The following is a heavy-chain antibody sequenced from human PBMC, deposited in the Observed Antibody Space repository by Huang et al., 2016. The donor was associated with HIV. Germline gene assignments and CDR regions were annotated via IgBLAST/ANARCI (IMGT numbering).Heavy chain of an antibody. V-gene: IGHV1-18*04. CDR2: ISGHTGNT. D-gene: IGHD3-22*01. CDR1: GYTFTNYG. J-gene: IGHJ3*01. CDR3: ARDSGYYYGDAFDF. Sequence: QVHLVQSGAEVKKPGASVKVSCKASGYTFTNYGISWVRQAPGQGLEWMGWISGHTGNTKYAQKLQGRVTMTTDTATRRTTVYMELRSLRSDDTAVYYCARDSGYYYGDAFDFWGQGTMVTVSS.